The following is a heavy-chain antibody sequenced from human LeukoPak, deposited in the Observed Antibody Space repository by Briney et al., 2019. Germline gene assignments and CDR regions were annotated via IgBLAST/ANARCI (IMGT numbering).Heavy chain of an antibody. V-gene: IGHV4-34*01. CDR3: AREHTGWFGELLFHYYLDY. D-gene: IGHD3-10*01. CDR2: INHSGST. Sequence: SETLSLTCAVYGGSFSGYYWSWIRQPPGKGLEWIGEINHSGSTNYNPSLKSRVTISVDTSKTQLSLKLSSVTAADTAVYYCAREHTGWFGELLFHYYLDYWGQGTLVTVSS. J-gene: IGHJ4*02. CDR1: GGSFSGYY.